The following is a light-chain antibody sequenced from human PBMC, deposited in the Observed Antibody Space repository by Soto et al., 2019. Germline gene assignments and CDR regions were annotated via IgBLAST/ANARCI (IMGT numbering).Light chain of an antibody. J-gene: IGLJ1*01. CDR2: EVS. Sequence: QSVLTRPPSASGSPGQSVTISCTGTSSDVGGYNYVSWYQQHPGKAPKLMIYEVSKRPSGVPDRFSDSKSGNTASLTVSGLQAEDEADYYCSSYAGSNNVFGTGTKVTVL. CDR1: SSDVGGYNY. CDR3: SSYAGSNNV. V-gene: IGLV2-8*01.